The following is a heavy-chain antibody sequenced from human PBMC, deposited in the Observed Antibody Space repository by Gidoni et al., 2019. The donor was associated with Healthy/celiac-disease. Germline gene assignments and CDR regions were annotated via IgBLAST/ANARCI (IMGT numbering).Heavy chain of an antibody. V-gene: IGHV3-23*01. CDR2: ISGSGGST. Sequence: EVQLLESGGGLVQPGGSLRLSCAASGFTFRSYAMSWVRQAPGKGLAWVLAISGSGGSTYYADSVKGRFTISRDNSKNTLYLQMNSLRAEDTAVYYCAKGIGSGSYYLLNYFDYWGQGTLVTVSS. CDR3: AKGIGSGSYYLLNYFDY. J-gene: IGHJ4*02. CDR1: GFTFRSYA. D-gene: IGHD3-10*01.